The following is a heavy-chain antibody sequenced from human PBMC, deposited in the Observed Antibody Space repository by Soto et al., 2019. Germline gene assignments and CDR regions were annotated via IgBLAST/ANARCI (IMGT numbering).Heavy chain of an antibody. Sequence: QVQLQQWGAGLLKPSETLSLTCAVYGGSFSGYYWSWIRQPPGKGLEWIGEINHSGSTNYNPSLKSRVTISVDTSKNQFSLKLSSVTAADTAVYYCARGRLLWFFTWFDTWGQGTLVTVSS. CDR3: ARGRLLWFFTWFDT. J-gene: IGHJ5*02. D-gene: IGHD5-18*01. V-gene: IGHV4-34*01. CDR2: INHSGST. CDR1: GGSFSGYY.